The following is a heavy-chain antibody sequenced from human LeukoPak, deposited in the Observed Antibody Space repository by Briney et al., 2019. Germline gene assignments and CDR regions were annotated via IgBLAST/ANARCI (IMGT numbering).Heavy chain of an antibody. D-gene: IGHD3-10*01. V-gene: IGHV4-39*01. CDR1: GFIFTSNRMN. CDR3: ARLGRGFGESYFDY. Sequence: KPGGSLRLSCAASGFIFTSNRMNWVRQAPGKGLGWIGNIQYNENTYYNQSLKSRVTISVDTSKNQFSLKLSSVTAADTAVYYCARLGRGFGESYFDYWGQGTLVTVSS. J-gene: IGHJ4*02. CDR2: IQYNENT.